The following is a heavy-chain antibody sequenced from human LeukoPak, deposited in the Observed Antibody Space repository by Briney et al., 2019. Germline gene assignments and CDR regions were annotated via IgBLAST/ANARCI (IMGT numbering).Heavy chain of an antibody. CDR3: AKDEGGFDY. Sequence: TGGSLRLSCAASGFTFSSYAMSWVRQAPGKGLEWVSAMSGSGGSTYHADSVKGRFTISRDNSKNTLYLQMNSLRAEDTAVYYCAKDEGGFDYWGQGTLVTVSS. J-gene: IGHJ4*02. V-gene: IGHV3-23*01. D-gene: IGHD1-26*01. CDR2: MSGSGGST. CDR1: GFTFSSYA.